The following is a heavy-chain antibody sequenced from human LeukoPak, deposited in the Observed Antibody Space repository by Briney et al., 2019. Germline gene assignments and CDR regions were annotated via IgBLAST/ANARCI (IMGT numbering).Heavy chain of an antibody. CDR3: ARAHYASGSPIDY. Sequence: SETLSLTCTVSGGSISSSSYYWGWIRQPPGKGLEWIGSIYYSGSPYYNPSLKSRVTISVDTSKNQFSLKLRSVTAADAAIYYCARAHYASGSPIDYWGQGTLVTVSS. J-gene: IGHJ4*02. D-gene: IGHD3-10*01. V-gene: IGHV4-39*01. CDR1: GGSISSSSYY. CDR2: IYYSGSP.